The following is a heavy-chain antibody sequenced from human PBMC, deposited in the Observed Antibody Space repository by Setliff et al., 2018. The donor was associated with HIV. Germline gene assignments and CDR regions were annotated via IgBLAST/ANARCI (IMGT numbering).Heavy chain of an antibody. J-gene: IGHJ5*02. Sequence: RLSCAAPGLTFEYYAMTWVRQAPGKGLEWVSGISGSGDSTYYAPAVKGRFTISRDNVKNILYLQMNNLRAEDTALYFCAQVYTATFWEYNWFDPWGQGTLVTVSS. CDR3: AQVYTATFWEYNWFDP. V-gene: IGHV3-23*01. CDR2: ISGSGDST. CDR1: GLTFEYYA. D-gene: IGHD2-15*01.